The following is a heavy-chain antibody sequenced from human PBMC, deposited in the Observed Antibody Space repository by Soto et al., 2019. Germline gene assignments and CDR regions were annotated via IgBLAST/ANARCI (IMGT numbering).Heavy chain of an antibody. J-gene: IGHJ6*04. V-gene: IGHV1-69*01. CDR2: IIPIFGTA. Sequence: QVQLVQSGAEVKKPGSSVKVSCKASGGTFSSYAISWVRQAPGQGLEWMGGIIPIFGTANYAQKFQARVTITADEATSTAYMELSSLRSEDTAVYYCAREPKGQDAFRLYYDYGMDVWGEGTTVTVSS. CDR1: GGTFSSYA. CDR3: AREPKGQDAFRLYYDYGMDV.